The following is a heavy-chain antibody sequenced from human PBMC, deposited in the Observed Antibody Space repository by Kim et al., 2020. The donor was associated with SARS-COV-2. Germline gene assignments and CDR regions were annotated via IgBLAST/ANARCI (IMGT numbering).Heavy chain of an antibody. J-gene: IGHJ6*02. V-gene: IGHV3-48*02. Sequence: GGSLRLSCAGFGFNFNDYGINWVRQAPGKGLEWISYISRTSGSIYYADSVKGRFTIARDKAEKSVFLQMNSLRDDDTADYYCARELEIWTMAVLIGVPTYYNGMDVWGQGTTVTVSS. CDR1: GFNFNDYG. CDR3: ARELEIWTMAVLIGVPTYYNGMDV. CDR2: ISRTSGSI. D-gene: IGHD3-10*01.